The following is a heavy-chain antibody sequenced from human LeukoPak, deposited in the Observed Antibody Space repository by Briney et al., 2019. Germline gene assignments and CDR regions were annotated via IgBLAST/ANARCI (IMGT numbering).Heavy chain of an antibody. CDR2: ISSSSSYI. CDR1: GFTFSSYS. J-gene: IGHJ3*02. Sequence: GGSLRLSCIASGFTFSSYSMNWVRQAPGKGLEWVSSISSSSSYIYYTDSLKGRFTISRDNAKNSLYLQMNSLRAEDTAVYYCAKDGGRISRTSRDASDIWGQGTMVTVSS. D-gene: IGHD3-3*01. CDR3: AKDGGRISRTSRDASDI. V-gene: IGHV3-21*01.